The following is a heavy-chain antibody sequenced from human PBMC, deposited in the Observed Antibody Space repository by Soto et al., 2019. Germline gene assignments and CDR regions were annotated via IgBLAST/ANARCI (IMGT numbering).Heavy chain of an antibody. CDR3: GRENPHSGYGFDN. J-gene: IGHJ4*02. V-gene: IGHV1-3*01. D-gene: IGHD5-12*01. CDR1: GYALTIDA. CDR2: INGGNGNT. Sequence: AASVKVDCKGSGYALTIDAMRWGRLAPGQRLEWMGWINGGNGNTKYSQKFQGRVTMTRDTAASTAYMELSSLRSEDTAVYYCGRENPHSGYGFDNWGQGTLVTVSS.